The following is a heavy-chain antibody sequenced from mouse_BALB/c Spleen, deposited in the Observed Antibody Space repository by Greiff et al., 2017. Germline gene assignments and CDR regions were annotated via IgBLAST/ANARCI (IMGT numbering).Heavy chain of an antibody. D-gene: IGHD2-14*01. V-gene: IGHV5-4*02. J-gene: IGHJ4*01. Sequence: EVQVVESGGGLVKPGGSLKLSCAASGFTFSDYYMYWVRQTPEKRLEWVATISDGGSYTYYPDSVKGRFTISRDNAKNNLYLQMSSLKSEDTAMYYCARNRETGSYAMDYWGQGTSVTVSS. CDR1: GFTFSDYY. CDR2: ISDGGSYT. CDR3: ARNRETGSYAMDY.